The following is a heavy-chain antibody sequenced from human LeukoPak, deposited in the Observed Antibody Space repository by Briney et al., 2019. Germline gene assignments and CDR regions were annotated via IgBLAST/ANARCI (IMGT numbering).Heavy chain of an antibody. CDR2: IYYSGCA. D-gene: IGHD6-19*01. V-gene: IGHV4-39*07. CDR3: ARDGVSAVAGSY. Sequence: SETLSLTCTVSGGSICSSSYYWGGLRQPPGKGRGWIGCIYYSGCAYYNPSLVSRVTVSVDTSTNQLSLKLSSVAAADTAVYYCARDGVSAVAGSYWGQGTLVTVS. J-gene: IGHJ4*02. CDR1: GGSICSSSYY.